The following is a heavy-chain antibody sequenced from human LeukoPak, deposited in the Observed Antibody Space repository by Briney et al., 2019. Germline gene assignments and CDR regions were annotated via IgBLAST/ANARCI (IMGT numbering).Heavy chain of an antibody. Sequence: PSQTLSLTCTVSGGSISSGSYYWSWIRQPPGKGLEWIGYIYYSGSTNYNPSLKSRVTISVDTSKNQFSLKLSSVTAADTAVYYCARTKIAPNWFDPWGQGTLVTVSS. D-gene: IGHD2-8*01. V-gene: IGHV4-61*01. CDR2: IYYSGST. CDR1: GGSISSGSYY. J-gene: IGHJ5*02. CDR3: ARTKIAPNWFDP.